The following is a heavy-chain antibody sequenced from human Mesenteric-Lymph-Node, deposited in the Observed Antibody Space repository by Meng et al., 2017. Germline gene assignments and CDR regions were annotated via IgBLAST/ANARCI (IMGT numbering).Heavy chain of an antibody. CDR3: ARESRTIREYYYYYYGMDV. CDR2: IYSGGGT. V-gene: IGHV3-53*04. Sequence: GGSLRLSCAVSGVTVSNNYLSWVRQAPGKGLECVSIIYSGGGTHYADSVKGRFTISRHNSKNTLYLQMDSLRPEDTAVYYCARESRTIREYYYYYYGMDVWGQGATVTVSS. D-gene: IGHD1-14*01. CDR1: GVTVSNNY. J-gene: IGHJ6*02.